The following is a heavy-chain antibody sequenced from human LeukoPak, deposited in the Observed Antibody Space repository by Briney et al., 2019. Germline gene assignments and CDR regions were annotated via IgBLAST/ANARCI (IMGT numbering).Heavy chain of an antibody. Sequence: SGGSLRLSCAASGFTFSSYGMHWVRQAPGKGLEWVAFIRYDGSNKYYADSVKGRFTISRDNSKNTPYLQMNRLRAEDTAVYYCAKDLWFGESPYYFDYWGQGTLVTVSS. D-gene: IGHD3-10*01. CDR3: AKDLWFGESPYYFDY. CDR2: IRYDGSNK. V-gene: IGHV3-30*02. CDR1: GFTFSSYG. J-gene: IGHJ4*02.